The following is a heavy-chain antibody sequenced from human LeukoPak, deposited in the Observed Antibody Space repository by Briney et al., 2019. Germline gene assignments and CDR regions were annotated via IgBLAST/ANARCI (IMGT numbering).Heavy chain of an antibody. J-gene: IGHJ6*03. D-gene: IGHD6-19*01. CDR1: GYTFSSYD. V-gene: IGHV1-18*01. CDR2: MNPNSGNT. Sequence: ASVKDSCKASGYTFSSYDINWVRQATGQGLEWMGWMNPNSGNTNYAQKLQGRVSMTTDTSTSTAYMDLRSLRSDDTAVYYCARDLRYSSGWSASGMDVWGKGTTVTISS. CDR3: ARDLRYSSGWSASGMDV.